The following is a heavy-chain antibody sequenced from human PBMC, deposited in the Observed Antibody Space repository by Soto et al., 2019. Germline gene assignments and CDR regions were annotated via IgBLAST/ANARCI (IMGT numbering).Heavy chain of an antibody. J-gene: IGHJ5*02. D-gene: IGHD6-13*01. CDR3: ARDLRAVGMASRFDP. V-gene: IGHV3-11*01. CDR2: IGNRGTGI. CDR1: GFTFGDYY. Sequence: QVEQVESGGGLAKPGGSLRLSCEASGFTFGDYYMTWFRQAPGKGLEWVSFIGNRGTGIYYADSVKGRFTIFRDNAKNSLYLQMNSLRAEDTAMYYCARDLRAVGMASRFDPWGQGTLVTVSS.